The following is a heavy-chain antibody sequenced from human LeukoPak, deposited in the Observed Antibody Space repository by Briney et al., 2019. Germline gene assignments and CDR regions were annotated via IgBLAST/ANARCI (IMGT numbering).Heavy chain of an antibody. CDR1: GFTVSSNY. J-gene: IGHJ4*02. V-gene: IGHV3-66*01. Sequence: GGSLRLSCAASGFTVSSNYMSWVGQAPGKGLEWVSVLYSGGGTYYADSVKGRFTISRDNSKNTLYLQINSLTAEDTAVYHCARGGDGYNFSFDYWGQGTLVTVSS. CDR2: LYSGGGT. D-gene: IGHD5-24*01. CDR3: ARGGDGYNFSFDY.